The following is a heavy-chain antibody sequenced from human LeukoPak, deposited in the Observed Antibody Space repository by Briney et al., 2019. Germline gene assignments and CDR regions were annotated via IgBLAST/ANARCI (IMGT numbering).Heavy chain of an antibody. J-gene: IGHJ6*02. Sequence: ASVKVSCKASGYTFTSYDINWVRQATGQGLEWMGWMNPNSGNTGYAQKFQGRVTMTRNTSISTAYMELSSLRSEDTAVYYCARVLRGGAGMDVWGQGTTVTVSS. CDR3: ARVLRGGAGMDV. D-gene: IGHD2-21*01. CDR2: MNPNSGNT. CDR1: GYTFTSYD. V-gene: IGHV1-8*01.